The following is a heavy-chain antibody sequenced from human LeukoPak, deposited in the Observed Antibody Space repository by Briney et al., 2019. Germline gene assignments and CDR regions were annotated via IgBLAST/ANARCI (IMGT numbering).Heavy chain of an antibody. Sequence: GGSLRLSCSVSGFTFSTYVMHWVRQAPGKGLEYDSAISSNGDNTYYADSVKGRFTISGDNSKNTLYLQMSSLRADDTAVYYCVRGRGYWGQGTLVTVSS. CDR3: VRGRGY. CDR2: ISSNGDNT. V-gene: IGHV3-64D*06. J-gene: IGHJ4*02. CDR1: GFTFSTYV.